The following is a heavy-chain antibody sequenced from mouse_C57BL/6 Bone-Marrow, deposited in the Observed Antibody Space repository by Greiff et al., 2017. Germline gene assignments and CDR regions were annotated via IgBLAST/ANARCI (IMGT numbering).Heavy chain of an antibody. J-gene: IGHJ3*01. V-gene: IGHV14-4*01. D-gene: IGHD2-12*01. CDR1: GFNIKDDY. CDR3: TKLLQRKAY. CDR2: IDPENGDT. Sequence: EVQLQQSGAELVRPGASVKLSCTASGFNIKDDYMHWVKQRPEQGLEWIGWIDPENGDTEYASKFQGKATITADTSSNTAYLQLSSLTSEDTAVYYCTKLLQRKAYWGQGTLVTVSA.